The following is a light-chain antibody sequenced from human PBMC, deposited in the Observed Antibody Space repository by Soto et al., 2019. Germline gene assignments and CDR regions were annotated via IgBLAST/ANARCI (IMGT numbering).Light chain of an antibody. J-gene: IGKJ1*01. CDR1: QPLLFSSANKIA. V-gene: IGKV4-1*01. CDR3: QQYYDIPWT. Sequence: DIVLTQSPDSLAVSLGERATIDCKSSQPLLFSSANKIALAWFQQKPGRPPRLLIYWASARESGVPDRFSGSGSGTDFTLTISSLQTEDVAVYYCQQYYDIPWTFGQGTKVEIK. CDR2: WAS.